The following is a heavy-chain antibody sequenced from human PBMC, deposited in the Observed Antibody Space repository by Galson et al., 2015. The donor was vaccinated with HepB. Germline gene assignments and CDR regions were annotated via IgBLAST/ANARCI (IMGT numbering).Heavy chain of an antibody. J-gene: IGHJ4*02. Sequence: SLRLSCAASGFTFDDYGMSWVRQAPGKGLEWVSGINWNSGYTGYADSVKGRFTISRDNAKNSLYLQMNSLRAEDTALYYCAKDIGGYNYGRFDYWGQGTLVTVSS. CDR2: INWNSGYT. CDR3: AKDIGGYNYGRFDY. V-gene: IGHV3-9*01. D-gene: IGHD5-18*01. CDR1: GFTFDDYG.